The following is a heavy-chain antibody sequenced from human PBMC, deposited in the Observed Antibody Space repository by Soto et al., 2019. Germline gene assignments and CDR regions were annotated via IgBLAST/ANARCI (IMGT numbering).Heavy chain of an antibody. CDR3: ARVDTYDYYYSMDV. V-gene: IGHV3-53*02. D-gene: IGHD5-18*01. CDR1: GLAVTSNY. J-gene: IGHJ6*02. Sequence: VQPVETGGGLIQPGGSLSLSCAASGLAVTSNYMSWVRQAPGKGLEWVSIVYSSGTTYYADSVKGRFTFSRDKSKNTIYLQMRNLRAEDTAVYYCARVDTYDYYYSMDVWGQGTTVTVSS. CDR2: VYSSGTT.